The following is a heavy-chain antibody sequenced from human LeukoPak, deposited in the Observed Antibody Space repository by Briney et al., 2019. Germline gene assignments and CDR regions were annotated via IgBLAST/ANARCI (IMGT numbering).Heavy chain of an antibody. CDR2: ISYDGSNK. Sequence: QPGGSLRLSCAASGFTFSSYGMHWVRQAPGKGLEWVAVISYDGSNKYYADSVKGRFTISRDNSKNTLYLQMSSLRAEDTAVYYCLKDRLGTGDYWGQGTLVSVSS. V-gene: IGHV3-30*18. CDR3: LKDRLGTGDY. D-gene: IGHD7-27*01. J-gene: IGHJ4*02. CDR1: GFTFSSYG.